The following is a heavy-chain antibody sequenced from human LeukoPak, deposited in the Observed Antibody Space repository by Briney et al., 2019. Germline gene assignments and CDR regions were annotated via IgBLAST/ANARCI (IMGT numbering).Heavy chain of an antibody. J-gene: IGHJ5*02. D-gene: IGHD5-12*01. V-gene: IGHV4-59*11. CDR3: ARAATRKNWFDP. CDR1: GDSIRSHY. Sequence: SETLSLTCSVSGDSIRSHYWSWIRQPPGKGLEWIWYIYYSGSTNYNPSLKSRVTISVDTSKNQFSLKLSSVTAADTAVYYCARAATRKNWFDPWGQGTLVTVSS. CDR2: IYYSGST.